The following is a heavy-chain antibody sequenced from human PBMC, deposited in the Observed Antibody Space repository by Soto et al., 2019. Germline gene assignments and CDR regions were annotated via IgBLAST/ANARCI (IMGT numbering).Heavy chain of an antibody. CDR1: GFTFSDYC. CDR3: ARDPREYYFDY. Sequence: QVQLVESGGGLVKPGGSLRLSCAASGFTFSDYCMTWIRQAPGKGLEWVSYISSSGSTIYYADSMKGRFTISRDNAKNTLYLQMNTLRAEDTAVYYCARDPREYYFDYWGQGTLVTVSS. CDR2: ISSSGSTI. J-gene: IGHJ4*02. V-gene: IGHV3-11*01.